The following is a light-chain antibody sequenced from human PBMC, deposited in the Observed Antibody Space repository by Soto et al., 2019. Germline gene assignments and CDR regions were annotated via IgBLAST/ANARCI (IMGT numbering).Light chain of an antibody. CDR2: TSS. CDR1: QCISSH. J-gene: IGKJ4*01. Sequence: AILMTHSPSSFSASTGDRVTITCRASQCISSHLSCYQVKKGKAPRLLIYTSSYLESGVPSRFSGSGSGTDFTLTISALQSEDFAVYYCQKYFSYQLTFGGGTKVEIK. CDR3: QKYFSYQLT. V-gene: IGKV1-8*01.